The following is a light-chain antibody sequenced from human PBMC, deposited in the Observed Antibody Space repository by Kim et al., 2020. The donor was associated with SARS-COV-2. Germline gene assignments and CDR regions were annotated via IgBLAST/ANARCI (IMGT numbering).Light chain of an antibody. Sequence: EILMTQSPATLSVSPGERATLSCRASQSVSNNLAWYQQKPGQTPRLLIYRASTRATGIPARFSGSGSETEFTLTINSLQSEDFAVYYCQQYNKWPSVTFGQGTKVDIK. V-gene: IGKV3-15*01. CDR1: QSVSNN. CDR2: RAS. CDR3: QQYNKWPSVT. J-gene: IGKJ1*01.